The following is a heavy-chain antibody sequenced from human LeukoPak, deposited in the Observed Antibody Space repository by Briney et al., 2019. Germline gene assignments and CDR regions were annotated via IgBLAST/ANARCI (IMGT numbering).Heavy chain of an antibody. D-gene: IGHD2-2*01. CDR2: IIPIFGTA. J-gene: IGHJ4*02. CDR1: GGTFSSYA. V-gene: IGHV1-69*01. CDR3: ARGGIVVVPYYFDY. Sequence: GASVKVSCKASGGTFSSYAISWVRQAPGQGLEWMGGIIPIFGTANYAQKFQGRVTITADESTSTAYMELCSLRSEDTAVYYCARGGIVVVPYYFDYWGQGTLVTVSS.